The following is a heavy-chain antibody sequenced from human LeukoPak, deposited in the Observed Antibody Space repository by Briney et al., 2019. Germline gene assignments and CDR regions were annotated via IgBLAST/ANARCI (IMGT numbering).Heavy chain of an antibody. Sequence: GGSLRLSCAASGFTFRSYWMSWVRQAPGKGLEWVANIKQDGSEKYYVDSVKGRFTIFRDNAKNSVFLQMNSLRVEDTAVYHCARDQISGDFWSGPPFSFDIWGQGTMVTVSS. V-gene: IGHV3-7*03. CDR3: ARDQISGDFWSGPPFSFDI. D-gene: IGHD3-3*01. CDR1: GFTFRSYW. J-gene: IGHJ3*02. CDR2: IKQDGSEK.